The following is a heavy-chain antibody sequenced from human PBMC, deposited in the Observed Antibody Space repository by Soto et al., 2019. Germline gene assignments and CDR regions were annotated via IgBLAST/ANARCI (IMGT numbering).Heavy chain of an antibody. D-gene: IGHD5-18*01. CDR1: GFTFSSYS. J-gene: IGHJ3*02. CDR2: ISSSSSYI. V-gene: IGHV3-21*01. CDR3: ARESQVYGRVYSYGIDAFGI. Sequence: GGSLRLSCAASGFTFSSYSMNWVRQAPGKGLEWVSSISSSSSYIYYADSVKGRFTISRDNAKNSLYLQMNSLRAEDTAVYYCARESQVYGRVYSYGIDAFGIWGQGTMVTVSS.